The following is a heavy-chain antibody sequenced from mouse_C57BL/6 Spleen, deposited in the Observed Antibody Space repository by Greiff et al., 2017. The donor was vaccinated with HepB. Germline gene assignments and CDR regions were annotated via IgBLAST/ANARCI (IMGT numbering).Heavy chain of an antibody. CDR1: GFTFSSYT. CDR2: ISGGGGNT. V-gene: IGHV5-9*01. Sequence: VQLKESGGGLVKPGGSLKLSCAASGFTFSSYTMSWVRQTPEKRLEWVATISGGGGNTYYPDSVKGRFTISRDNAKNTLYLQMSSLRSEDTALYYCARHVKYYFDYWGQGTTLTVSS. J-gene: IGHJ2*01. CDR3: ARHVKYYFDY.